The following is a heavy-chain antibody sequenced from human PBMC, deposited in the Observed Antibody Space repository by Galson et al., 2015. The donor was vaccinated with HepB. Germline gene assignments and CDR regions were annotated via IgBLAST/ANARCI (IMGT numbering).Heavy chain of an antibody. V-gene: IGHV3-74*01. CDR1: GFTFSSYW. CDR3: ARDPSIAVAGTYYYYGMDV. J-gene: IGHJ6*02. CDR2: INSDGSST. Sequence: SLRLSCAASGFTFSSYWMHWVRQAPGKGLVWVSRINSDGSSTSYADSVKGRFTISRDNAKNTLYLQMNSLRAEDTAVYYCARDPSIAVAGTYYYYGMDVWGQGTTVTVSS. D-gene: IGHD6-19*01.